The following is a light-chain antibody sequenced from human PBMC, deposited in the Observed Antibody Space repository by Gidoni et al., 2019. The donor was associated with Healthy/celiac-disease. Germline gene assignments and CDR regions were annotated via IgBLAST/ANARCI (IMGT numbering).Light chain of an antibody. Sequence: SSELTQDSAVPVALGQTVRITCQGDSLRSNHASWYQQKPGQAPVLVIYGKNNRPSGIPDRFSGSSSGNTDSLTITGAQAEKVADYYCASRDSSGSVVFGGGTKLTVL. CDR2: GKN. V-gene: IGLV3-19*01. J-gene: IGLJ2*01. CDR3: ASRDSSGSVV. CDR1: SLRSNH.